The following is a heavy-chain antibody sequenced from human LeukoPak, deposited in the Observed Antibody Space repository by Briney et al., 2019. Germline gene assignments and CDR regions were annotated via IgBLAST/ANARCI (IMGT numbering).Heavy chain of an antibody. J-gene: IGHJ4*02. V-gene: IGHV4-39*01. CDR1: GGSISSSSYY. D-gene: IGHD2-21*02. CDR2: IYYSGST. Sequence: PSETVSLTCTVSGGSISSSSYYWGWIRQPPWRGLEWIGSIYYSGSTYYNPSLKSRVTISVDTSKNQFSLKLSAVTAAGTAVYYCARRLTYFVYWGEGTLVTVSS. CDR3: ARRLTYFVY.